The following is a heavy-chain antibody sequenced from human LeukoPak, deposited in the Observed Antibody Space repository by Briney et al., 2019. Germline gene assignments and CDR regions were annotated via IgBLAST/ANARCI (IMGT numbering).Heavy chain of an antibody. Sequence: SETLSLTCAVYGGSFSGYYWSWIRQPPGKGLEWIGEINHSGSTNYNPSLKSRVTISVDTSKNQFSLKLSSVTAADTAVYYCARGELRNYYDSSGPLDYWGQGTLVTVSS. CDR1: GGSFSGYY. CDR3: ARGELRNYYDSSGPLDY. V-gene: IGHV4-34*01. J-gene: IGHJ4*02. D-gene: IGHD3-22*01. CDR2: INHSGST.